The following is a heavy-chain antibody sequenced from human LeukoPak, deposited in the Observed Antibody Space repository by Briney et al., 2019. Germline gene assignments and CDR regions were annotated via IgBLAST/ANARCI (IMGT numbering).Heavy chain of an antibody. CDR2: VSPNSGKT. Sequence: GASVKVSCKASGYTFTTYDMHWVRQASGQGLEWMGWVSPNSGKTAYAQKLQGRVTMTRDTSISTGYMELSSLRSEDTAVYYCVRGYFNWNYAGVGEYYYMDVWGKGTTVTVSS. D-gene: IGHD1-7*01. J-gene: IGHJ6*03. V-gene: IGHV1-8*02. CDR3: VRGYFNWNYAGVGEYYYMDV. CDR1: GYTFTTYD.